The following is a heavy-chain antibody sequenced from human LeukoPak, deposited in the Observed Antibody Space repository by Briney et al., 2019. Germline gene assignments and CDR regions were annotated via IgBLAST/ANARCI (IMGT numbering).Heavy chain of an antibody. CDR3: LREYTYGRFDY. J-gene: IGHJ4*02. V-gene: IGHV6-1*01. D-gene: IGHD3-10*01. Sequence: SQTLSLTCAISGDSVSSDNAAWNWLRQSPSRGLEWLGRTYYRSKWSNDYAVSVKSRITINPDTSKNPFSLQLTSLTPEDTAVYYCLREYTYGRFDYWGQGALVTVSS. CDR1: GDSVSSDNAA. CDR2: TYYRSKWSN.